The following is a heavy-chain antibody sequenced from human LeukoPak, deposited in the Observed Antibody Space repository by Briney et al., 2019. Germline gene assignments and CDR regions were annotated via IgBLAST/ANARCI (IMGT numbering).Heavy chain of an antibody. D-gene: IGHD3-10*01. CDR1: GGSFSGYY. J-gene: IGHJ5*02. V-gene: IGHV4-34*01. CDR3: ARAPYYYGSGSYYP. CDR2: INHSGST. Sequence: SETLSLTCAVYGGSFSGYYWSWIRQPPGKGLEWIGVINHSGSTNYNPSLKGRVTISVDTSKNQFSLKLSSVTAADTAVYYCARAPYYYGSGSYYPWGQGTLVTVSS.